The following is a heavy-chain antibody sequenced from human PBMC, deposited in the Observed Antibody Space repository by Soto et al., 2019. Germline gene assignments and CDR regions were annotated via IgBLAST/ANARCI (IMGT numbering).Heavy chain of an antibody. D-gene: IGHD5-18*01. V-gene: IGHV1-69*01. CDR3: AGGGFGYSYGPYYYYGMDV. Sequence: QVQLVQSGAEVKKPGSSVKVSCKASGGTFSSYAISWVRQAPGQGLEWVGGIIPIFGTANYAQKFQGRVTITADESTSTAYMELSSLRSEDTAVYYCAGGGFGYSYGPYYYYGMDVWGQGTTVTVSS. CDR2: IIPIFGTA. CDR1: GGTFSSYA. J-gene: IGHJ6*02.